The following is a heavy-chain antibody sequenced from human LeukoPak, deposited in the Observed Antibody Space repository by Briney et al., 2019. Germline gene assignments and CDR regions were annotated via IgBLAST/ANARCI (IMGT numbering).Heavy chain of an antibody. CDR3: ARGAGYNYPYYFDY. CDR2: ISGGGGST. CDR1: GFTFTSYS. V-gene: IGHV3-23*01. Sequence: PGGSLRLSCAASGFTFTSYSMNWVRQAPGKGLEWVSTISGGGGSTYYADSVKGRFTISRDNSKNTLYLQVNSLRAEDTAVYYCARGAGYNYPYYFDYWGQGTLVTVSS. D-gene: IGHD5-24*01. J-gene: IGHJ4*02.